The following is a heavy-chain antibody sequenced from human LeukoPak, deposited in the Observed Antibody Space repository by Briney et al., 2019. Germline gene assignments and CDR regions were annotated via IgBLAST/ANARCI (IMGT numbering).Heavy chain of an antibody. V-gene: IGHV4-30-4*08. J-gene: IGHJ6*03. D-gene: IGHD2-15*01. CDR1: GGSISSGDYY. CDR3: ARGPLLGXCSGGSCYYXXYMDV. CDR2: IYYSGST. Sequence: SETLSLTCTVSGGSISSGDYYWSWIRQPPGKGLEWIGYIYYSGSTYYNPSLKSRVTISVDTSKNQFSLKLSSVPDADTAVYYCARGPLLGXCSGGSCYYXXYMDVXGKGTTVTXS.